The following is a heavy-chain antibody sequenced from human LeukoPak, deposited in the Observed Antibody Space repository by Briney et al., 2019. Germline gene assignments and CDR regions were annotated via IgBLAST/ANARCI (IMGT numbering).Heavy chain of an antibody. CDR1: GGSFSGYY. D-gene: IGHD6-6*01. J-gene: IGHJ6*03. Sequence: SETLSLTCAVYGGSFSGYYWSWIRQPPGKGLEWIGEINHSGSTNYNPSLKSRVTISVDTSKNQFSLKLSSVTAADTAVYYCARGEYSSSSPGTRYYYYMDVWGEGTTVTVSS. CDR2: INHSGST. V-gene: IGHV4-34*01. CDR3: ARGEYSSSSPGTRYYYYMDV.